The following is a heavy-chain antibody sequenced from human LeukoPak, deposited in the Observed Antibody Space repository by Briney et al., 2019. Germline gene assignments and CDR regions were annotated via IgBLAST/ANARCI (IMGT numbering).Heavy chain of an antibody. CDR1: GGSFSGYY. CDR2: INHSGST. Sequence: SETLSLTCAVYGGSFSGYYWSWIRQPPGKGLEWIGEINHSGSTNYNPSLKSRVTISVDTSKNQFSLKLNSVTAADTAVYYCARGLSSSSWYYWGQGTLVTVSS. D-gene: IGHD6-13*01. CDR3: ARGLSSSSWYY. J-gene: IGHJ4*02. V-gene: IGHV4-34*01.